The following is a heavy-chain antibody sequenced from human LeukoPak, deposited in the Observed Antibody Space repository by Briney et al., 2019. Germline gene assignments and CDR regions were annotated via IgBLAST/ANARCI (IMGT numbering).Heavy chain of an antibody. CDR3: AREGTAGTSLNWFDP. J-gene: IGHJ5*02. CDR2: ISYSGST. D-gene: IGHD1-1*01. CDR1: GGSISSYY. V-gene: IGHV4-59*01. Sequence: SETLSLTCTVSGGSISSYYWSWIRQPPGKGLEWIGYISYSGSTNFNPSLKSRVTISVDTSKNQFSLKLSSVTAADTAVYYCAREGTAGTSLNWFDPWGQGSLVTVSS.